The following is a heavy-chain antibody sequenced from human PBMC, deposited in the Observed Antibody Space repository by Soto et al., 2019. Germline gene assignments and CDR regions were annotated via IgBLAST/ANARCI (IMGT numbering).Heavy chain of an antibody. CDR2: ISYDGSKT. Sequence: GGSLRLSCAASGFTFNSYGMQWVRQAPGKGPEWVAVISYDGSKTYYGDSVKGRFAISRDNSKKMLYLQMNSLRTEDTALYYCARDGADSRSWPNNWFDPWGQGT. V-gene: IGHV3-30*03. D-gene: IGHD6-13*01. CDR3: ARDGADSRSWPNNWFDP. CDR1: GFTFNSYG. J-gene: IGHJ5*02.